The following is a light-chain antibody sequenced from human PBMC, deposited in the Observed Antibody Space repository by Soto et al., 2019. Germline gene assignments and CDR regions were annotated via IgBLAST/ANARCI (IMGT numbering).Light chain of an antibody. CDR2: GAS. CDR1: QSVSSSY. J-gene: IGKJ4*01. Sequence: EIVLTQYPGPPSFSPGGRATLSRRAIQSVSSSYLAWYQQKPGQAPRLLIYGASSRATGIPDRFSGSGSGTDFTLTISRLEPEDFAVYYCQQYGSSPPVTSGGGTKVDIK. V-gene: IGKV3-20*01. CDR3: QQYGSSPPVT.